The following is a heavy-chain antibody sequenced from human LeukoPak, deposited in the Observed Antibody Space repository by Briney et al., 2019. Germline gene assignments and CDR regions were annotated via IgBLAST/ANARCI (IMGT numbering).Heavy chain of an antibody. CDR1: RGSISIGSYY. J-gene: IGHJ4*02. CDR2: IYTSGST. CDR3: AAPADMTTEALDY. Sequence: SETLSLTCTVSRGSISIGSYYWNWIRQPAGKGLEWIGRIYTSGSTYYNPSLKSRVTISVDTSKNQFSLKLSSVTAADTAVYYCAAPADMTTEALDYWGQGTLVTVSS. D-gene: IGHD4-11*01. V-gene: IGHV4-61*02.